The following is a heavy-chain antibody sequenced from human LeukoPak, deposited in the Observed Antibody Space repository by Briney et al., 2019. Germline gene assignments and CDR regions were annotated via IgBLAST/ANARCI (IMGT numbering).Heavy chain of an antibody. Sequence: SETLSLTCTVSGYSISSGYYWGWIRQPPGQGLEWIGSIYYSGSTYYNPSLKSRVTISVDTSKNQFSLKLSSVIAADTAVYYCARHVRVTMVRGVIRYGYYYYMDVWGKGTTVTISS. CDR2: IYYSGST. D-gene: IGHD3-10*01. J-gene: IGHJ6*03. V-gene: IGHV4-38-2*02. CDR1: GYSISSGYY. CDR3: ARHVRVTMVRGVIRYGYYYYMDV.